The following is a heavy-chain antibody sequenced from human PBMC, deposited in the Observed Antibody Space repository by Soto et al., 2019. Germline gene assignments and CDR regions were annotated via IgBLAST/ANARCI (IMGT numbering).Heavy chain of an antibody. J-gene: IGHJ5*02. Sequence: GGSLRLSCAASGFTFSSYSMNWVRQAPGKGLEWVSSISSSSSYIYYADSVKGRFTISRDNAKNSLYLQMNSLRAEDTAVYYCARDRTSCCSRFDPWGQGTLVTVSS. CDR2: ISSSSSYI. D-gene: IGHD2-2*01. CDR1: GFTFSSYS. CDR3: ARDRTSCCSRFDP. V-gene: IGHV3-21*01.